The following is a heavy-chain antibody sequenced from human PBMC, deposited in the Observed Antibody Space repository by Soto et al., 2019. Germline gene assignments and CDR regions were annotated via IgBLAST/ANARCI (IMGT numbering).Heavy chain of an antibody. CDR2: ISSSSSYI. CDR3: ARAHWTNGVCPFDY. J-gene: IGHJ4*02. V-gene: IGHV3-21*01. D-gene: IGHD2-8*01. Sequence: EVQLVESGGGLVKPGGSLRLSCAASGFTFSSYSMNWVRQAPGKGLEWVSSISSSSSYIYYADSVKGRFTISRDNAKNSLYLQRNSLRAEDTAVYYCARAHWTNGVCPFDYWGQGTLGTVSS. CDR1: GFTFSSYS.